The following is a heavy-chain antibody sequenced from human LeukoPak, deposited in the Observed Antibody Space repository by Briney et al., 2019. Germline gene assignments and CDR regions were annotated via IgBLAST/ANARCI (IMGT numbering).Heavy chain of an antibody. D-gene: IGHD4-17*01. CDR2: IKTDGSEK. CDR1: GLTFSSFW. CDR3: ARRGDYYYYYYGMDV. Sequence: PGGSLRLSCAASGLTFSSFWMSWVRQAPGKGLEWVANIKTDGSEKYYVDSVKGRFTISRDNAKNSLSLQMNSLSAEDTAVYYCARRGDYYYYYYGMDVWGQGTTVTVSS. J-gene: IGHJ6*02. V-gene: IGHV3-7*01.